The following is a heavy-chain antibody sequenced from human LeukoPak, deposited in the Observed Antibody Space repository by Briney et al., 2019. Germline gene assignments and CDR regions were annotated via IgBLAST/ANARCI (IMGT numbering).Heavy chain of an antibody. D-gene: IGHD3-16*02. CDR1: GYTFTGYY. J-gene: IGHJ4*02. Sequence: GASVKVSCKASGYTFTGYYIHWVRQAPGQGLEWMGWINPNSGGTNYAQNFQGRVTMTRDTSTSTVYMELSSLRSEDTAVYYCARPLGSAGFGGVIVLHPLLYWGQGTLVTASS. V-gene: IGHV1-2*02. CDR2: INPNSGGT. CDR3: ARPLGSAGFGGVIVLHPLLY.